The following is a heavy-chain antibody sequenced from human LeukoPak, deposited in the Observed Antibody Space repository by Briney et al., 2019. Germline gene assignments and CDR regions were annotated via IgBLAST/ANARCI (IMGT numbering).Heavy chain of an antibody. J-gene: IGHJ4*02. CDR3: ARAEYYDILTGYYSD. CDR1: GDRISSYG. V-gene: IGHV1-18*01. D-gene: IGHD3-9*01. CDR2: ISDYDGNT. Sequence: ASVKVSCKASGDRISSYGITWVRQAPGQGLEWMGWISDYDGNTNYAQNVQGRVTMTTDTSTSTAYMELSSLRSEDTAVYYCARAEYYDILTGYYSDWGQGTLVTVSS.